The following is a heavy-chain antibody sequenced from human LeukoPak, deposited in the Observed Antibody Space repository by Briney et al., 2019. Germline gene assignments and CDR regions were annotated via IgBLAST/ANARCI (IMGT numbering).Heavy chain of an antibody. CDR3: ARGKYAERGQNRVAFDI. V-gene: IGHV4-39*07. CDR2: IYYSGST. D-gene: IGHD1-1*01. CDR1: GGSISSSSYY. J-gene: IGHJ3*02. Sequence: PSETLSLTCTVSGGSISSSSYYWGWIRQPQGKGLEWIGSIYYSGSTYYNPSLKSRVTISVDTSKNQFSLKLSSVTAADTAVYYCARGKYAERGQNRVAFDIWGQGTMVTVSS.